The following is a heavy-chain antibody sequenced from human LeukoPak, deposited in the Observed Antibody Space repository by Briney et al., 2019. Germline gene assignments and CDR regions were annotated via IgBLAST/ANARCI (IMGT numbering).Heavy chain of an antibody. Sequence: GGSLRLSCAASGFTFSSFWMHWVRQAPGKGLVWVSRIKSDGSSTIYADSVKGRFTISRDNAKNTLYLQMNNLRADDTAVYFRARDDFDVQRYCRHWGQGTLVTVSS. CDR3: ARDDFDVQRYCRH. CDR2: IKSDGSST. D-gene: IGHD5-24*01. J-gene: IGHJ1*01. V-gene: IGHV3-74*01. CDR1: GFTFSSFW.